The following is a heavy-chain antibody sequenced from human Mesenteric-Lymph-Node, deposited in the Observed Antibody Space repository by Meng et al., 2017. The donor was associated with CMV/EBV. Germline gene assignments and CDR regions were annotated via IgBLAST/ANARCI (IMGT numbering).Heavy chain of an antibody. Sequence: GESLKISCAASGFTFSNYDMHWVRQATGKGLEWVSVIGTDGDTYYPGSVKGRFSISRENAKHSLYLQMNSLRAGDTAVYYCARDDTREGAFDIWGQGTMVTVSS. J-gene: IGHJ3*02. D-gene: IGHD1-26*01. CDR1: GFTFSNYD. V-gene: IGHV3-13*01. CDR2: IGTDGDT. CDR3: ARDDTREGAFDI.